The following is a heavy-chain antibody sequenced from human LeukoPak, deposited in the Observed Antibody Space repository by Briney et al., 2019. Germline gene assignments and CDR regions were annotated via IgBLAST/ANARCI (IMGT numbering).Heavy chain of an antibody. CDR2: INYDGSDT. Sequence: GGSLRLSCAASGFTFSSYWMHWVRQAPGKGLVWVSGINYDGSDTRCADTAKGRFTISRDNAKNTLYLQMNSLRAEDTAVYYCQRDFMTAAGIHWGQGTLVTVSS. CDR1: GFTFSSYW. V-gene: IGHV3-74*01. J-gene: IGHJ4*02. CDR3: QRDFMTAAGIH. D-gene: IGHD6-13*01.